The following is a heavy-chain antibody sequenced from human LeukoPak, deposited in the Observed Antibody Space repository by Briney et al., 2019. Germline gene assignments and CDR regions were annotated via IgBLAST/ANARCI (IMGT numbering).Heavy chain of an antibody. V-gene: IGHV3-23*01. CDR3: ATPYPKKIVSHAFDI. Sequence: GGSLRLPCAASGFTFSSYSMNWVRQAPGKGLEWVSAISGSGGSTYYADSVKGRFTISRDNSKNTLYLQMNSLRAEDTAVYYCATPYPKKIVSHAFDIWGQGTMVTVSS. D-gene: IGHD3-22*01. J-gene: IGHJ3*02. CDR2: ISGSGGST. CDR1: GFTFSSYS.